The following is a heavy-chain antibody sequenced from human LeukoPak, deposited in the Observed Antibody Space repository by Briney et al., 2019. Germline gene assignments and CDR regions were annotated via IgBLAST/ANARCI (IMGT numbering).Heavy chain of an antibody. CDR1: GYIFTNYW. CDR3: TRQSGSASYRGSYVY. V-gene: IGHV5-51*01. D-gene: IGHD3-10*01. CDR2: IYPGDSDT. J-gene: IGHJ4*02. Sequence: GESLKISCKGSGYIFTNYWIGWVRQMPGKGLEWMGIIYPGDSDTRYSPSFHGQVTISADKSTSTAYLQWNSLKASDTAMYYCTRQSGSASYRGSYVYWGQGTLVTVSS.